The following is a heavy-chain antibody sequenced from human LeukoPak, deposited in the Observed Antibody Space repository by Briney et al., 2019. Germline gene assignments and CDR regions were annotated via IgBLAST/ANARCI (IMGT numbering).Heavy chain of an antibody. Sequence: GGSLRLSCAAIGFIVSSNYMTWVRQAPGKGLEWVSVIYSGGTTYYADSVKGRFTISRDNSKNTLYLQMNSLRAEDTAVYYCARAVKPPLVGIVLYPYYFDSWGQGTLVTVSS. CDR2: IYSGGTT. CDR3: ARAVKPPLVGIVLYPYYFDS. V-gene: IGHV3-53*01. CDR1: GFIVSSNY. J-gene: IGHJ4*02. D-gene: IGHD2-8*01.